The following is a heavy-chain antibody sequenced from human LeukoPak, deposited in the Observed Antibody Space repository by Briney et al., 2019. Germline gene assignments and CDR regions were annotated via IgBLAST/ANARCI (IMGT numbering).Heavy chain of an antibody. CDR2: IDTSGST. CDR3: ARDTYKYGSSAYYFDY. Sequence: SETLSLTCTVSGVSISSYYWSWIRQPAGKGLEWIGRIDTSGSTNYNPSLKSRVTMSVDMSKNQFSLKLSSVTAADTAVYYCARDTYKYGSSAYYFDYWGQGTLVTVSS. V-gene: IGHV4-4*07. J-gene: IGHJ4*02. CDR1: GVSISSYY. D-gene: IGHD3-10*01.